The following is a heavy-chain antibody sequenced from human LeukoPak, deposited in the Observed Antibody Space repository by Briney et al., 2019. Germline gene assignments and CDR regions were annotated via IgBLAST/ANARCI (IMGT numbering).Heavy chain of an antibody. D-gene: IGHD5-12*01. V-gene: IGHV1-2*02. CDR2: INPSSGDT. CDR1: GYTFTSYA. Sequence: GASVKVSCKASGYTFTSYAMNWVRQAPGQGLEWMGWINPSSGDTNSIQKFQGRVTMTRDTSITTAYMELSSLTSDDTAVYYCARDIYAGHDLGVSDRDYWGQGTLVTVSS. J-gene: IGHJ4*02. CDR3: ARDIYAGHDLGVSDRDY.